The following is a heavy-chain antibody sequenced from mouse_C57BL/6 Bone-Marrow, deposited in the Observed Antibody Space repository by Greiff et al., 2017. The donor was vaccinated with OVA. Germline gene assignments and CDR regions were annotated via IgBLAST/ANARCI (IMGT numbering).Heavy chain of an antibody. Sequence: EVNVVESGGGLVKPGGSLKLSCAASGFTFSDYGMHWVRQAPEKGLEWVAYISSGSSTIYYADTVNGRFTISRDNAKNTLFLQMTSLRSEDTAMYYCASYDGYYAMDYWGQGTSVTVSS. J-gene: IGHJ4*01. CDR1: GFTFSDYG. V-gene: IGHV5-17*01. CDR3: ASYDGYYAMDY. D-gene: IGHD2-12*01. CDR2: ISSGSSTI.